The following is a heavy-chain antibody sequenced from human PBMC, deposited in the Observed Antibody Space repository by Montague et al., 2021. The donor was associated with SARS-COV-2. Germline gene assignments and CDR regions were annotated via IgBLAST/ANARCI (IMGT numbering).Heavy chain of an antibody. CDR3: ARVFPRWLQFDPYFDY. CDR2: IYYSGST. CDR1: GGSISSYY. V-gene: IGHV4-59*01. J-gene: IGHJ4*02. Sequence: SETLSLTCTVSGGSISSYYWSWIRQPPGKGLEWIGYIYYSGSTNYNPSLKSRVTMSVDTSKNQFSLKLSSVTAADTAVYYCARVFPRWLQFDPYFDYWGQGTLVTVPS. D-gene: IGHD5-24*01.